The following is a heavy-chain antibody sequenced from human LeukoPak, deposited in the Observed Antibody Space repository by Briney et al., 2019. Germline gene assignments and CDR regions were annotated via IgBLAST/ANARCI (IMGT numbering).Heavy chain of an antibody. CDR2: ISAYNGNT. CDR3: ARDGYLGYFQH. CDR1: GYTFTSYG. D-gene: IGHD5-12*01. J-gene: IGHJ1*01. V-gene: IGHV1-18*01. Sequence: WASVKVSCKASGYTFTSYGITWVRQAPGQGLEWMGWISAYNGNTNYAQKLQGRVTMTTDTSTTTAYMELRSLRSDDTAVYYCARDGYLGYFQHWGQGTLVTVSS.